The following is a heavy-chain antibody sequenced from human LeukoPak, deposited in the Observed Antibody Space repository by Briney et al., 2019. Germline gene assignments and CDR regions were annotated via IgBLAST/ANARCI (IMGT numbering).Heavy chain of an antibody. CDR2: INHSGST. Sequence: SQTLSLTCTVSDGSIRSGSYYWSWIRQPPGKGLEWIGEINHSGSTNYNPSLKSRVTISVDTSKNQFSLKLSSVTAADTAVYYCARERRITMVWGVIGAQSTHYYYYYMDVWGKGTTVTISS. V-gene: IGHV4-39*07. CDR1: DGSIRSGSYY. J-gene: IGHJ6*03. D-gene: IGHD3-10*01. CDR3: ARERRITMVWGVIGAQSTHYYYYYMDV.